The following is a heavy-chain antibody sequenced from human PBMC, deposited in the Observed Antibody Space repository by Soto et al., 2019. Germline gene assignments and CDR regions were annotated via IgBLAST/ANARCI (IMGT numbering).Heavy chain of an antibody. CDR1: GFTFDDYA. D-gene: IGHD3-3*01. J-gene: IGHJ6*02. Sequence: EVQLVESGGGLVQPGRSLRLSCAASGFTFDDYAMHWVRQVPGKGLEWVSGVSWNSGTIGYADSVKGRFTISRDNAKNSLYLQMNSLRGEDTALYYCAKGSGHYGYYGMDVWGQGTTFTVSS. CDR3: AKGSGHYGYYGMDV. V-gene: IGHV3-9*01. CDR2: VSWNSGTI.